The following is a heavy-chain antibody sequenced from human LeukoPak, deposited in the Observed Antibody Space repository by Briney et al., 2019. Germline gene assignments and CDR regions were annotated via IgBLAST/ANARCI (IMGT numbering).Heavy chain of an antibody. CDR3: ASAHEELCSGDSCHYYYYGMDV. CDR1: EFTFSGYW. J-gene: IGHJ6*02. D-gene: IGHD2-15*01. Sequence: GGSLRLSCAASEFTFSGYWMNWVRQAPGKGLEWVSYICSSGSTIYYADSVKGRFTISRDNSKNTLYLQMNSLRTDDTAVYYCASAHEELCSGDSCHYYYYGMDVWGQGTTVTVSS. CDR2: ICSSGSTI. V-gene: IGHV3-48*04.